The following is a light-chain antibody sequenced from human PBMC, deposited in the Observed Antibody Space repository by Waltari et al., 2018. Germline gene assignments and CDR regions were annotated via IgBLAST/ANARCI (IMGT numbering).Light chain of an antibody. J-gene: IGKJ3*01. Sequence: DIHMTQSPSSLSASVGDRVAITCRASQGISNWLAWYQQKPGKAPKLLIYRASNLETGVPSRFSGSGSGTVFTLTISSLQPEDIATDYCQQHDNSPFTFGPGTKLDIK. CDR1: QGISNW. CDR3: QQHDNSPFT. V-gene: IGKV1-33*01. CDR2: RAS.